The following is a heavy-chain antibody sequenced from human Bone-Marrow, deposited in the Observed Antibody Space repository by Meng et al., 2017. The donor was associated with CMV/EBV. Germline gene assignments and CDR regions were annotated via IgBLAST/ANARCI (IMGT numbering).Heavy chain of an antibody. CDR2: IGGSGGST. J-gene: IGHJ4*02. CDR1: GFTFSSYA. CDR3: AKDQTYCGGDCYSVQGY. V-gene: IGHV3-23*01. Sequence: GESLKISCAASGFTFSSYAMTWVRQAPGKGLEWVSTIGGSGGSTYHADSVKGRFTISRDNPKNTLYLQMNSLRAEDTAVYYCAKDQTYCGGDCYSVQGYWGPRKRVNGAS. D-gene: IGHD2-21*01.